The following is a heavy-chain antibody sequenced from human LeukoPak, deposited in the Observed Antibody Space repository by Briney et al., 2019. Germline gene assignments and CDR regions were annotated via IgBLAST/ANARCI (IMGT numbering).Heavy chain of an antibody. D-gene: IGHD2-15*01. CDR3: AKEEDIVVVVAATYNWFDP. CDR2: ISGSGGST. CDR1: GFTFSSYA. Sequence: GGSLRLSCAASGFTFSSYAMSWVRQAPGKGLEWVSAISGSGGSTYYADSVKGRFTISRDNSKNTLYLQTNSLRAEDTAVYYCAKEEDIVVVVAATYNWFDPWGQGTLVTVSS. J-gene: IGHJ5*02. V-gene: IGHV3-23*01.